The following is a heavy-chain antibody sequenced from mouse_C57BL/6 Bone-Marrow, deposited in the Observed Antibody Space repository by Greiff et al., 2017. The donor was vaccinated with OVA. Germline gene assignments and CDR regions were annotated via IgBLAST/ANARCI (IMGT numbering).Heavy chain of an antibody. CDR1: GYTFTSYW. V-gene: IGHV1-72*01. Sequence: VQLQQSGAELVKPGASVKLSCKASGYTFTSYWMHWVKQRPGRGLEWIGRIDPNSGGTKYNEKFKSKATLTVDKPSSTAYMQLSSLTSEDSAVYYCARSRGHYYGSSSFAYWGQGTLVTVSA. D-gene: IGHD1-1*01. J-gene: IGHJ3*01. CDR2: IDPNSGGT. CDR3: ARSRGHYYGSSSFAY.